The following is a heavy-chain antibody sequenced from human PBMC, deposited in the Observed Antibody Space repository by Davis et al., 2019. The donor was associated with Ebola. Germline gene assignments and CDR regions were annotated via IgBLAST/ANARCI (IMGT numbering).Heavy chain of an antibody. CDR3: AKDIVVVPAAILWTYFDY. D-gene: IGHD2-2*02. CDR1: GFTFSGSA. Sequence: GESLKISCAASGFTFSGSAMHWVRQASGKGLEWVGRIRSKANSYATAYAASVKGRFTISRDDSKNTAYLQMNSLRAEDTAVYYCAKDIVVVPAAILWTYFDYWGQGTLVTVSP. V-gene: IGHV3-73*01. CDR2: IRSKANSYAT. J-gene: IGHJ4*02.